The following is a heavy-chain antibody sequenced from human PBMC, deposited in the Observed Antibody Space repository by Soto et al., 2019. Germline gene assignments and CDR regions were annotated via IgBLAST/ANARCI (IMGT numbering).Heavy chain of an antibody. J-gene: IGHJ4*02. CDR1: GGSISNHY. V-gene: IGHV4-59*11. CDR2: IYYNGNT. CDR3: TRANWYSEY. D-gene: IGHD7-27*01. Sequence: QVQLQESGPGLLKPSETLSLTCTVSGGSISNHYWSWIRQPPGKGLEWIGYIYYNGNTNYNPPLKSRVTMSVDTSKNQISLKLSSVTAADTAVYYCTRANWYSEYWRQGTLVTVSS.